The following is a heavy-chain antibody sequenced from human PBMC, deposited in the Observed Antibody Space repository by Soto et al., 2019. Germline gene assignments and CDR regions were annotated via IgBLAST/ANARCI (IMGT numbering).Heavy chain of an antibody. CDR2: ISSNGSTI. CDR1: GFTFSDYY. D-gene: IGHD2-15*01. V-gene: IGHV3-11*01. J-gene: IGHJ6*03. CDR3: ARVLQEYCSGGSCYGLYYYYYMDV. Sequence: GGSLRLSCAASGFTFSDYYMSWIRQAPGKGLEWVSYISSNGSTIYYADSVKGRFTISRDNAKNSLYLQMNSLRAEDTSLYYCARVLQEYCSGGSCYGLYYYYYMDVWGKGTTVTVSS.